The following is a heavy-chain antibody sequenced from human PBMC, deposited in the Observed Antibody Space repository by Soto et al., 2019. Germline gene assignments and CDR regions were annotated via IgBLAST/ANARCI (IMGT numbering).Heavy chain of an antibody. V-gene: IGHV3-33*01. Sequence: GGSLRLSCAASGFTFSSYGMHWVRQAPGKELEWVAVIWYDGNNKYYADSVKGRFTISRDNSKNTLYVQMTSLRAEDTAIYYCARGLHSLFDYWGQGTLVTVSS. D-gene: IGHD2-21*01. J-gene: IGHJ4*02. CDR1: GFTFSSYG. CDR3: ARGLHSLFDY. CDR2: IWYDGNNK.